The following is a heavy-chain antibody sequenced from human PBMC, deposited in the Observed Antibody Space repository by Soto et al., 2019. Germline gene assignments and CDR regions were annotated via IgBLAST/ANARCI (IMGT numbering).Heavy chain of an antibody. CDR3: AKGDNLGPKTGYAFDP. CDR2: TYFRSKWYN. V-gene: IGHV6-1*01. CDR1: GGSVSRNPAS. Sequence: SHTLSLSGAISGGSVSRNPASSNYIKKSPSRGLEWLGRTYFRSKWYNDYAVSVKSRIIINPDTSNNQFSLQLNSVTPEDTAVYFCAKGDNLGPKTGYAFDPWGQGIMVTVSS. J-gene: IGHJ5*02. D-gene: IGHD5-12*01.